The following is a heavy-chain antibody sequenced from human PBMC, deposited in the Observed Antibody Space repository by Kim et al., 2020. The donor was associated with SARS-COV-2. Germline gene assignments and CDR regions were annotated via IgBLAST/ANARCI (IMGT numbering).Heavy chain of an antibody. CDR2: K. Sequence: KKYSTGFQGRVTIIRDTSASTAYMELSSLTSEDTAVYFCARSSGSYYFDYWGQGTLVTVSS. CDR3: ARSSGSYYFDY. V-gene: IGHV1-3*01. D-gene: IGHD1-26*01. J-gene: IGHJ4*02.